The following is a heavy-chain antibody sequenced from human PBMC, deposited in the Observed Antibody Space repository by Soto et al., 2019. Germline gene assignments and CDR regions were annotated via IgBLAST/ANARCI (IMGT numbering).Heavy chain of an antibody. V-gene: IGHV4-59*01. CDR2: THHTGST. J-gene: IGHJ4*02. CDR3: ARSIDSSGYYFSNC. CDR1: GGFISSYY. D-gene: IGHD3-22*01. Sequence: SETLSLTCTVSGGFISSYYWSWIQQSPGKGLEWIGYTHHTGSTNYNPSLKSRVTMSLDTSRNQFSLKLYSVTAADTAVYYCARSIDSSGYYFSNCWGQGTLVTVSS.